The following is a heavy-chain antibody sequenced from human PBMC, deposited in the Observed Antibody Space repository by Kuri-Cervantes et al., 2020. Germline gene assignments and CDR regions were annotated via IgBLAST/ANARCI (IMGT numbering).Heavy chain of an antibody. Sequence: ASVKVSCKASGYTFTSYVIHWVRQAPGQRLEWMGWINAGNGNTKYSQKFQGRVTFSRDTSAKIAYMELSGLRSEDTSVYYCAGHVWINGTRDLGYWGQGTMVTVSS. CDR3: AGHVWINGTRDLGY. D-gene: IGHD5-12*01. V-gene: IGHV1-3*01. J-gene: IGHJ4*03. CDR2: INAGNGNT. CDR1: GYTFTSYV.